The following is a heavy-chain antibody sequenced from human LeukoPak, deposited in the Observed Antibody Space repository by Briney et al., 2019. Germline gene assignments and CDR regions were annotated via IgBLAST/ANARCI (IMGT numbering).Heavy chain of an antibody. D-gene: IGHD2-8*01. Sequence: SETLSLTXSVSGVSLDEYYWYWIRQAAGKRLEWIGRIYSSGSTNYAPSLKSRVTMSIDTSKRHLSLKLSSVTAADTGFYYCARLNGDGFDIWGQGTKVTVSS. CDR2: IYSSGST. CDR3: ARLNGDGFDI. V-gene: IGHV4-4*07. J-gene: IGHJ3*02. CDR1: GVSLDEYY.